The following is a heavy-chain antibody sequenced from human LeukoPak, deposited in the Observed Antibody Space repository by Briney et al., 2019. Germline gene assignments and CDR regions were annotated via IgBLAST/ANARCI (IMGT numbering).Heavy chain of an antibody. J-gene: IGHJ6*03. CDR3: ARGSTGSTYYYMDV. Sequence: GGSLRLSCAASGFTFSSYAMTWVRQAPGKGLEWVSGISGSGAAAYYAVSVKGRLTISRDSPKNTLYLQMTSLRAEDTAIYYCARGSTGSTYYYMDVWGKGTTVTVSS. CDR2: ISGSGAAA. V-gene: IGHV3-23*01. D-gene: IGHD2-8*02. CDR1: GFTFSSYA.